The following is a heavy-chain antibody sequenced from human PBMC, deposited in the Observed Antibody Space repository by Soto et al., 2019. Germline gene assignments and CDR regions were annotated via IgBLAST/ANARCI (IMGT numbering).Heavy chain of an antibody. Sequence: ESGGGVVQPGRSLRLSCAASGFTFSSYGMHWVRQAPGKGLEWVAVISYDGSNKYYADSVKGRFTISRDNSKNTLYLQMNSLRAEDTAVYYCAKGWLQLDYWGQGTLVTVSS. CDR2: ISYDGSNK. V-gene: IGHV3-30*18. D-gene: IGHD5-12*01. CDR3: AKGWLQLDY. CDR1: GFTFSSYG. J-gene: IGHJ4*02.